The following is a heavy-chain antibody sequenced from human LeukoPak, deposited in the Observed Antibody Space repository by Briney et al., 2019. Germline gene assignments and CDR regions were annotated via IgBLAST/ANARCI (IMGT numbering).Heavy chain of an antibody. D-gene: IGHD1-26*01. Sequence: ASVKVSCKASSYTFTSYGISWVRQAPGQGLEWMGWISAYNGNTNYAQKLQGRVTMTTDTSTSTAYMELRSLRSDDTAVYYCARSLSGSYYGVYFDYWGQGTLVTVSS. V-gene: IGHV1-18*01. CDR3: ARSLSGSYYGVYFDY. J-gene: IGHJ4*02. CDR2: ISAYNGNT. CDR1: SYTFTSYG.